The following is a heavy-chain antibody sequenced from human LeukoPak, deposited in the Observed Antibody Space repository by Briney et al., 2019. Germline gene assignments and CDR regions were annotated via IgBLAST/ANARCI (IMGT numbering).Heavy chain of an antibody. D-gene: IGHD3-10*01. CDR1: GYSISSGYY. CDR2: IYHSGST. V-gene: IGHV4-38-2*02. CDR3: ASVSIRGPYYYYMDV. J-gene: IGHJ6*03. Sequence: SETLSLTCTVSGYSISSGYYWSWIRQPPGKGLEWIGYIYHSGSTYYNPSLKSRVTISVDRSKNQFSLKLSSVTAADTAVYYCASVSIRGPYYYYMDVWGKGTTVTVSS.